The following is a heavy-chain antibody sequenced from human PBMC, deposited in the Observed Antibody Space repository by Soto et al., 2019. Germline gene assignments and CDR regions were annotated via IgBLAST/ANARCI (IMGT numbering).Heavy chain of an antibody. J-gene: IGHJ5*02. V-gene: IGHV3-74*01. CDR1: GFTFSSYW. CDR3: ARGKGIAARPPWFDP. CDR2: INSDGSST. Sequence: EVQLVESGGGLVQPGGSLRLSCAASGFTFSSYWMHWVRQAPGKGLVWVSRINSDGSSTSYADSVKGRFTISRDNAKNTLYLQMNSLRAEDTAVYYCARGKGIAARPPWFDPRGQGTLVTVSS. D-gene: IGHD6-6*01.